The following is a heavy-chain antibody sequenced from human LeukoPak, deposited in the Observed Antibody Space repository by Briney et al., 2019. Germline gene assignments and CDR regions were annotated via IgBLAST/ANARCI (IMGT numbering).Heavy chain of an antibody. CDR1: GGSISDYY. Sequence: SETLSLTCIVSGGSISDYYWSWIRQAPGKGLEWIGHIHYSGNTNYNPSHKSRVTITLDTSMNQFSLKVNFVTAADTAVYFCARDNYMGGWYWFDPWGQGTLVTVSS. J-gene: IGHJ5*02. D-gene: IGHD6-19*01. CDR2: IHYSGNT. V-gene: IGHV4-59*01. CDR3: ARDNYMGGWYWFDP.